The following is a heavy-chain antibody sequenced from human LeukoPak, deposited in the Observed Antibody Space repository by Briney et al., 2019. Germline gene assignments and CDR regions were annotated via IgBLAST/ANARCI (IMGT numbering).Heavy chain of an antibody. CDR1: GDSITSDY. CDR3: ARLDCISNTCYNY. CDR2: INYSGNS. D-gene: IGHD2-21*01. J-gene: IGHJ4*02. Sequence: SETLSLTCIVSGDSITSDYWSWIRQSPGKGLEWIGYINYSGNSEYSPSLKSRVTISVDRSKKQVSLKMTSVTAADTAVYYCARLDCISNTCYNYWALGALVTVSS. V-gene: IGHV4-59*08.